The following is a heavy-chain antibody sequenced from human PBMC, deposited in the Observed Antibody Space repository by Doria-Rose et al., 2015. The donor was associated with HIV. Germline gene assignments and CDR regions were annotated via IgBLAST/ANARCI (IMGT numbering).Heavy chain of an antibody. J-gene: IGHJ5*02. CDR3: ATTPRGYDSSGYRT. V-gene: IGHV1-18*01. D-gene: IGHD3-22*01. CDR1: GYTFTSYG. CDR2: ISAYNGNT. Sequence: QVQLVQSGAEVKKPGASVKVSCKASGYTFTSYGISWGRQAPGQGLEWMGWISAYNGNTNYAQKLQGRVTMTTDTSTSTAYMELRSLRSDDTAVYYCATTPRGYDSSGYRTWGQGTLVTVSS.